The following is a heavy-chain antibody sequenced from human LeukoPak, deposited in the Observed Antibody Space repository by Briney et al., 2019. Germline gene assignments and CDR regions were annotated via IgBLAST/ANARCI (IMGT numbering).Heavy chain of an antibody. J-gene: IGHJ4*02. D-gene: IGHD3-10*01. Sequence: PGGSLRLSCAASGFTFSSYGMHWVRQAPSKGLEWVAVISYDGSNKYHADSVKGRFTISRDNSKNTLYLQMNSLRAEDTAVCYCAKDDYYGSGSYPGYWGQGTLVTVSS. V-gene: IGHV3-30*18. CDR2: ISYDGSNK. CDR1: GFTFSSYG. CDR3: AKDDYYGSGSYPGY.